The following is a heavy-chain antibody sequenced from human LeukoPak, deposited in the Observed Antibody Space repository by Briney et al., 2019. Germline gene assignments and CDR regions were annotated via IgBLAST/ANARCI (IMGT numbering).Heavy chain of an antibody. V-gene: IGHV3-48*03. CDR2: ISSSGSTI. Sequence: GGSLRLSCAASGFTFSSYEMNWVRQAPGKGLEWISYISSSGSTIYYADSVKGRFTISRDNAKNSLYLQMNSLRADDTAVYYCARDLYYPSSWSSAGTPPPTYWGQGTLVTVSS. CDR1: GFTFSSYE. D-gene: IGHD6-13*01. J-gene: IGHJ4*02. CDR3: ARDLYYPSSWSSAGTPPPTY.